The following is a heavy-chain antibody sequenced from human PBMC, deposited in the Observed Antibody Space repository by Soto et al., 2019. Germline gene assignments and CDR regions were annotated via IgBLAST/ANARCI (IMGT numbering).Heavy chain of an antibody. J-gene: IGHJ4*02. Sequence: QLQLQESGSGLVKTSETLSLTCTVSGASISYGGFSWSWIRQSPGKGLEWIGYISHLESTYFHPSFKSRLTMSIDRTRTQLSLKLSSVTAADMAVYYCARGGGYDSFDDWGQGVLVTVSS. CDR2: ISHLEST. CDR3: ARGGGYDSFDD. CDR1: GASISYGGFS. D-gene: IGHD5-12*01. V-gene: IGHV4-30-2*06.